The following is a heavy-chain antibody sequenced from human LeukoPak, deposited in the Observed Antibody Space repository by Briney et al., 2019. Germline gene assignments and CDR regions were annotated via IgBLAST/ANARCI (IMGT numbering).Heavy chain of an antibody. CDR1: GGSISGYY. D-gene: IGHD3-22*01. V-gene: IGHV4-59*01. CDR2: IYYSGST. J-gene: IGHJ4*02. CDR3: ARVTGYMIEDYFDY. Sequence: SETLSLTCTVSGGSISGYYWSWIRQPPGKGLEWIGYIYYSGSTNYKPSLKSRVTISVETSKNQFSLKLRSVTAADTAVYYCARVTGYMIEDYFDYWGQGTLVTVSS.